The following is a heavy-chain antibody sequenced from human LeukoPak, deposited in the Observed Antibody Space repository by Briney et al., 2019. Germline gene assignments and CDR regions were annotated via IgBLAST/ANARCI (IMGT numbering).Heavy chain of an antibody. V-gene: IGHV3-23*01. CDR2: ISGSGGST. CDR3: AKAEEYSSGWYNGLDY. Sequence: PGGSLRLSCAASGFTFSSYAMSWVRQAPGKGLEWVSAISGSGGSTYYADSVKGRFTISRDNSKNTLYLQMNSLRAEDTAVYYCAKAEEYSSGWYNGLDYWGQGTLVTVSS. J-gene: IGHJ4*02. D-gene: IGHD6-19*01. CDR1: GFTFSSYA.